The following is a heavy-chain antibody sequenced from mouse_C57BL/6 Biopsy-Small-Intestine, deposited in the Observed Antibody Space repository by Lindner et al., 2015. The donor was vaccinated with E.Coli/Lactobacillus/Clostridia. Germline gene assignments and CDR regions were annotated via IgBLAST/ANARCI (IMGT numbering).Heavy chain of an antibody. CDR3: TKYYDYDWFAY. CDR2: IDPETGGT. V-gene: IGHV1-15*01. CDR1: GYTFTDYE. Sequence: VQLQESGAELVRPGASVTLSCKASGYTFTDYEMHWVKQTPVHGLEWIGAIDPETGGTAYSQKFKGKAILTADKSSSTAYTELRSLTSEDSAVYYCTKYYDYDWFAYWGQGTLVTVSA. D-gene: IGHD2-4*01. J-gene: IGHJ3*01.